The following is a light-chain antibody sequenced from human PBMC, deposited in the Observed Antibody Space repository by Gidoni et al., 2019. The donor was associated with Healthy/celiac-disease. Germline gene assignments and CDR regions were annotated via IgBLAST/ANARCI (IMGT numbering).Light chain of an antibody. J-gene: IGKJ1*01. V-gene: IGKV1-39*01. CDR1: QSISSY. Sequence: DIQMTQSPSSLSASVGDRVTITCRASQSISSYLNWYQQKPGTAPKLLIYAASSLQSGVPSRFSGSGSGTDFTLTISSLQPEDFATYYCQQSYSTHRTFGQGTKVEIK. CDR2: AAS. CDR3: QQSYSTHRT.